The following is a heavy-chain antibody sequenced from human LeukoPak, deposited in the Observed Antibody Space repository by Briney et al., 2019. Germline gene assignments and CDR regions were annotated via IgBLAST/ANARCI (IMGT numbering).Heavy chain of an antibody. CDR2: VYYNGIT. D-gene: IGHD6-19*01. V-gene: IGHV4-61*05. CDR1: GGSIGNSNYY. J-gene: IGHJ4*02. Sequence: SSETLSLTCTVSGGSIGNSNYYWGWIRQPPGKGLEWIGFVYYNGITNYNPSLKSRVTISVDTSKNQFSLKLTSVTAADTAVYYCARRLAVTGRYYFDYWGQGALVTVSS. CDR3: ARRLAVTGRYYFDY.